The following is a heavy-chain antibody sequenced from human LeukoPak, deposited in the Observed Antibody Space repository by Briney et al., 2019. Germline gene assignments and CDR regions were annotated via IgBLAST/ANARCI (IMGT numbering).Heavy chain of an antibody. V-gene: IGHV1-69*05. Sequence: SVKVSCKASGGTFSSYAISWVRQAPGQGLEWMGGIIPIFGTADYAQKFQGRVTITTDESTSTAYMELSSLRSEDTAVYHCARGEGSGDERDYYYYYMDVWGKGTTVTVSS. CDR2: IIPIFGTA. CDR3: ARGEGSGDERDYYYYYMDV. J-gene: IGHJ6*03. CDR1: GGTFSSYA. D-gene: IGHD5-12*01.